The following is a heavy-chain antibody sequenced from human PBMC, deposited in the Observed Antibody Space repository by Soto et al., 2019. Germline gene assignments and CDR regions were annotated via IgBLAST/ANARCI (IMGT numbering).Heavy chain of an antibody. CDR1: GASSSVHSYY. CDR2: SYYSGTT. CDR3: TRRYNGNDNYFDP. D-gene: IGHD1-26*01. Sequence: PSQTLSLTCTVSGASSSVHSYYWTWIRQPPGKGLEWIGSSYYSGTTYFNPSLKSRATISVDTSKNQFSLRLTSVTAADTAIYYCTRRYNGNDNYFDPWGPGALVTVSS. V-gene: IGHV4-39*01. J-gene: IGHJ5*02.